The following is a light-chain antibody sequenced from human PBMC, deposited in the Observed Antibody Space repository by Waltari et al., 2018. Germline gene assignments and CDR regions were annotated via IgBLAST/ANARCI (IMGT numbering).Light chain of an antibody. J-gene: IGKJ4*01. CDR2: KAS. Sequence: DVQMTQYPSTLYASVGDTVHILCRASQTITRWLAWYQQKPGKSPTLLIYKASTLQPGVPSRFSGSGSGTEFTLTISNLQPNDSATFYCQQYNTYSPTFGQGTRVEIK. V-gene: IGKV1-5*03. CDR1: QTITRW. CDR3: QQYNTYSPT.